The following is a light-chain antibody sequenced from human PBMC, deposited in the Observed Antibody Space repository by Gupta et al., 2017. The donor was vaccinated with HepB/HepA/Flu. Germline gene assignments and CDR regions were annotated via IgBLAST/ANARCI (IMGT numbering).Light chain of an antibody. V-gene: IGLV1-44*01. J-gene: IGLJ3*02. CDR3: EAWDDSLNGLWV. CDR1: SPNIGGNT. Sequence: QSVLTQPPSASGTPGQRVTISCSGSSPNIGGNTVNWYQQLPGTAPNLLLYSNNQRPSGVPDRFSGSKSGTSAAMAISGLQSEEEADYYCEAWDDSLNGLWVFGGGTKLTVL. CDR2: SNN.